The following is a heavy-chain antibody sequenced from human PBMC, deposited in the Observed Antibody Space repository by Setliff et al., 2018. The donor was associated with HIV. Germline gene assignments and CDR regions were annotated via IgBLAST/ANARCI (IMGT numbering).Heavy chain of an antibody. J-gene: IGHJ6*02. CDR2: VSGYDSHA. Sequence: ASVKVSCKTSGYKFSINVINWVRQAPGQGLEWMGWVSGYDSHANYAQKLQGRVTMTSDRSTTTAYMELKNLTSDDTAVYYCARGPAGESYGMDVWGQGTTVTVAS. CDR1: GYKFSINV. V-gene: IGHV1-18*01. D-gene: IGHD3-10*01. CDR3: ARGPAGESYGMDV.